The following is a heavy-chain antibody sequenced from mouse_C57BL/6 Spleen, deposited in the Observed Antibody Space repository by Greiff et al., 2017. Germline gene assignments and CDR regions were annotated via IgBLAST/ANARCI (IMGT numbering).Heavy chain of an antibody. J-gene: IGHJ2*01. CDR1: GYAFSSSW. CDR3: ARWGYDYDVSYLDY. D-gene: IGHD2-4*01. CDR2: IYPGDGVT. Sequence: QVQLQQSGPELVKPGASVKISCKASGYAFSSSWMNWVKQRPGKGLEWIGRIYPGDGVTNYNGKFKGKATLTADKSSSTAYMQLSSLTSEDSAVYFCARWGYDYDVSYLDYWGQGTTLTVSS. V-gene: IGHV1-82*01.